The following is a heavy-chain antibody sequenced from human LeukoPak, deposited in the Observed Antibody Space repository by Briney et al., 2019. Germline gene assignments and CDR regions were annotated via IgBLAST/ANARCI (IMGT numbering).Heavy chain of an antibody. J-gene: IGHJ5*02. Sequence: GASVKVSCKASGYTFTGYYMHWVRQAPGQGLEWMGWINPNSGGTNYAQKFQGRVTMTRDTSISTAYMELSRLRSDDTAVYYCARDRITMVRGVTKGFDPWGQGTLVTVSS. CDR3: ARDRITMVRGVTKGFDP. D-gene: IGHD3-10*01. CDR1: GYTFTGYY. V-gene: IGHV1-2*02. CDR2: INPNSGGT.